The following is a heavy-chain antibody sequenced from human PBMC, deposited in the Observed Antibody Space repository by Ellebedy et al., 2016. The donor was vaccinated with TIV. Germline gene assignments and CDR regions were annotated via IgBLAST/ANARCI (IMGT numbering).Heavy chain of an antibody. CDR1: GYTFTGYY. D-gene: IGHD6-6*01. CDR2: INPKNGDT. J-gene: IGHJ4*02. Sequence: ASVKVSCKASGYTFTGYYMHWVRQAPGQGLEWMGWINPKNGDTTYAQKFQGRVTMTRDTSTSTVYMELNSLRSDDTAVYYCAAFPYLSSSSAYWGQGALVTVSS. V-gene: IGHV1-2*02. CDR3: AAFPYLSSSSAY.